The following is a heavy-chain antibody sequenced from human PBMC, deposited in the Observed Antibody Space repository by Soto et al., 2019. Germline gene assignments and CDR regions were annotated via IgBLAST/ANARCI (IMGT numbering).Heavy chain of an antibody. J-gene: IGHJ5*02. D-gene: IGHD3-10*01. CDR1: GGTFSSYA. V-gene: IGHV1-69*06. Sequence: QVQLVQSGAEVKKPGSSVKVSCKASGGTFSSYAISWVRQAPGQGLEWMGGIIPIFGTANYAQKFQGRVTITADKSTSTAYMELSSLRSKDTAVYYCARDRDYYGSGSPNWFDPWGQGTLVTVSS. CDR3: ARDRDYYGSGSPNWFDP. CDR2: IIPIFGTA.